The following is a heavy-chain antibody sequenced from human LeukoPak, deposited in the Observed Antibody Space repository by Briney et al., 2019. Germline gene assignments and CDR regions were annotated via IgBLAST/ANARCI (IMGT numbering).Heavy chain of an antibody. CDR2: IYYSGST. CDR1: GGSISSSSYY. D-gene: IGHD1-26*01. CDR3: ARGVVSGSYSYNWFDP. J-gene: IGHJ5*02. V-gene: IGHV4-39*01. Sequence: SETLSLTCTVSGGSISSSSYYWGWIRQPPGKGLEWIGSIYYSGSTYYNPSLKSRVTISVDTSKNQFSLKLSSVTAADTAVYYCARGVVSGSYSYNWFDPRGQGTLVTVSS.